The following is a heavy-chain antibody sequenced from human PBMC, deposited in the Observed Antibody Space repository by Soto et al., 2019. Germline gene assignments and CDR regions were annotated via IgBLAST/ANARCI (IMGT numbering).Heavy chain of an antibody. CDR1: GFTFSSYG. Sequence: PGGSLRLSCAASGFTFSSYGMHWVRQAPGKGLEWVAVISYDGSNKYCADSVKGRFTISRDNSKNTLYLQINSLRAEDTAVYYCAKDVIPARPGTFDYWGQGILVTVSS. CDR2: ISYDGSNK. V-gene: IGHV3-30*18. CDR3: AKDVIPARPGTFDY. J-gene: IGHJ4*02. D-gene: IGHD6-13*01.